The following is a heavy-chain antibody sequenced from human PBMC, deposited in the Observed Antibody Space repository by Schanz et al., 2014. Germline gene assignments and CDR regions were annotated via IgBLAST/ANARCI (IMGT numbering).Heavy chain of an antibody. V-gene: IGHV4-61*02. D-gene: IGHD5-12*01. CDR3: ARGGSVATIAPYTWFDP. CDR2: IYSRGSS. J-gene: IGHJ5*02. Sequence: QVQLQESGPGLVKPSQTLSLTCTVSGGSISSATYYWSWVRQPAGKGLEWIGRIYSRGSSTYNPSLRSQVTIPIPPPSNKSSLKLNSVTAADTAVYYCARGGSVATIAPYTWFDPWGQGTLVTVSS. CDR1: GGSISSATYY.